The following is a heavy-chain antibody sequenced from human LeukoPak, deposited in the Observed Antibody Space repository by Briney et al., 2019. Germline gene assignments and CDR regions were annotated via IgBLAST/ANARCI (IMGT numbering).Heavy chain of an antibody. Sequence: PGGSLRLSCAASGFTFSDYAMHWVRQAPGKGLEWGSVIYSGGPTYYADSVKGRFTISRDNSKNTLYLQMNSLRAEDTAVYYCARDRGFGVSVVNWFDPWGQETLVTVSS. D-gene: IGHD2-21*01. V-gene: IGHV3-66*01. CDR1: GFTFSDYA. CDR2: IYSGGPT. CDR3: ARDRGFGVSVVNWFDP. J-gene: IGHJ5*02.